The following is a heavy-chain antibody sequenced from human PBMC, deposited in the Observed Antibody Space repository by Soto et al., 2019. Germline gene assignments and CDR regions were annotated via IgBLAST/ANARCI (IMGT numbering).Heavy chain of an antibody. J-gene: IGHJ5*02. CDR3: AAVKISYYDILTGPIDP. Sequence: SVKVSCKASGFTFTSSAVQWVRQARGQRLEWIGWIVVGSGNTNYAQKFQERVTITRDMSTSTAYMELSSLRSEDTAVYYCAAVKISYYDILTGPIDPWGQGTLVTVSS. D-gene: IGHD3-9*01. V-gene: IGHV1-58*01. CDR2: IVVGSGNT. CDR1: GFTFTSSA.